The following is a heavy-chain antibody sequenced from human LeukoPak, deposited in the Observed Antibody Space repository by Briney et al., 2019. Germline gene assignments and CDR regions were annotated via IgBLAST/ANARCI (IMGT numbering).Heavy chain of an antibody. D-gene: IGHD3-10*01. CDR3: ARATDYYGSGSYLPLYYFYGTDV. Sequence: PGGSLRLSCAASGFTFSRHAMHWVRQSPGKGLEWVAIISYDGSDEYIADSVKGRFSISRDNSRNTLDLQMNSLTTEDTALYCCARATDYYGSGSYLPLYYFYGTDVWGKGTAVIVSS. V-gene: IGHV3-30*04. J-gene: IGHJ6*04. CDR1: GFTFSRHA. CDR2: ISYDGSDE.